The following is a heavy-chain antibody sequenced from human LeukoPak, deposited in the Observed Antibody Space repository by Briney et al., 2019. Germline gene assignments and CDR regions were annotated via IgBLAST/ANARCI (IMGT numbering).Heavy chain of an antibody. Sequence: GGSLRLSCAASGFTFSNAWMSWVRQAPGKGLEGVGRIKSKTDGVTRDYGAPVKGRFTISRDDSTNTLYLQMKSLKTANTALYNSRYYNSSGYSYVPFDYWGQGTLVTVSS. CDR1: GFTFSNAW. V-gene: IGHV3-15*01. CDR2: IKSKTDGVTR. CDR3: RYYNSSGYSYVPFDY. J-gene: IGHJ4*02. D-gene: IGHD3-22*01.